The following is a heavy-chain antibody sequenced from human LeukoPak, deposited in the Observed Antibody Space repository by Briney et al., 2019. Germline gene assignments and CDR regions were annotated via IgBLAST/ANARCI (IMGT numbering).Heavy chain of an antibody. CDR3: ARGAAAADPWIDY. J-gene: IGHJ4*02. V-gene: IGHV4-39*07. D-gene: IGHD6-13*01. CDR2: IYYSGST. CDR1: GGSISSSSYY. Sequence: SETLSLTCTVSGGSISSSSYYWGWIRQPPGKGLEWIGSIYYSGSTYYNPSLKSRVTISVDTSKNQFSLKLSSVTAADTAVYYCARGAAAADPWIDYWGQGTLVTVSS.